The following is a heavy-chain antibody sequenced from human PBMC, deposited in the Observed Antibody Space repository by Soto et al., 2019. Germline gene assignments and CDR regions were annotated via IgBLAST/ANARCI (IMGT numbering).Heavy chain of an antibody. J-gene: IGHJ4*02. CDR1: GGSFSGYY. V-gene: IGHV4-34*01. CDR2: INHSEST. Sequence: SETLSLTCAVYGGSFSGYYWSWIRQPPGKGLEWIGEINHSESTNYNPSLKSRVTISLDTSKNHFSLKLSSVTAADTAVYHCARSDYRNYFDYWGQGTLVTVSS. CDR3: ARSDYRNYFDY. D-gene: IGHD4-4*01.